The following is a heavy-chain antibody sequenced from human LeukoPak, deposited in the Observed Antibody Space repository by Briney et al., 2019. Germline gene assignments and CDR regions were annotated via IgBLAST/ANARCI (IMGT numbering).Heavy chain of an antibody. CDR1: GGSISSNSYY. CDR3: ARGGWNKFDY. Sequence: SETLSLTCAVSGGSISSNSYYWGWIRQPPGKGLEWIGEINHSGSTNYNPSLKSRVTISVDTSKNQFPLKLSSVTAADTAVYYCARGGWNKFDYWGQGTLVTVSS. J-gene: IGHJ4*02. V-gene: IGHV4-39*06. D-gene: IGHD3-22*01. CDR2: INHSGST.